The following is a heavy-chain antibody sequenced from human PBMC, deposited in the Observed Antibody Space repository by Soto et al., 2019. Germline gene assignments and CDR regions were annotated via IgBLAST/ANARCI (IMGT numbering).Heavy chain of an antibody. J-gene: IGHJ5*02. Sequence: PSETLSLTCTVSGGSISSGDYSWSWVRQSPGKGLEWIGHIYNSGITYYNPSLKSRVVISIDTSRNQFSLRLNSLTAADRAVYFCARGVTVFGLVSRFWFDPWGQGTVVTVCS. D-gene: IGHD3-3*01. CDR2: IYNSGIT. CDR1: GGSISSGDYS. V-gene: IGHV4-30-4*01. CDR3: ARGVTVFGLVSRFWFDP.